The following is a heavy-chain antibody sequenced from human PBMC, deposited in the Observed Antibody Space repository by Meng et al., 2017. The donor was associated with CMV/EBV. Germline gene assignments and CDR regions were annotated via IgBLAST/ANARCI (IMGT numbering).Heavy chain of an antibody. CDR2: ISGYNGVT. J-gene: IGHJ4*02. D-gene: IGHD3-22*01. CDR3: ARDASFYYDSTGYHSAY. Sequence: QVQLVQSGPEVKKPVASVKVSCKASGYTFNTFGISWVRQAPGQGLEWMGWISGYNGVTNYAPKMQGKVTMTTDPSTSTAYLELRSLRSDDTAVYFCARDASFYYDSTGYHSAYWGQGTLVTVSS. V-gene: IGHV1-18*01. CDR1: GYTFNTFG.